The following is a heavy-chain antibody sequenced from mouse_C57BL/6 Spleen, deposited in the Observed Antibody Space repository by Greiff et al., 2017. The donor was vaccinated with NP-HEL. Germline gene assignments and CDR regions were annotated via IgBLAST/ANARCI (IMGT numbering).Heavy chain of an antibody. CDR1: GYTFTSYW. CDR3: ARYGVVTTVDY. Sequence: QVQLQQSGAELVKPGASVKLSCKASGYTFTSYWMQWVKQRPGQGLEWIGEIDPSDSYTNYNQKFKGKATLTVDTSSSTAYMQLSSLTSEDSAVYYCARYGVVTTVDYWGQGTTLTVSS. CDR2: IDPSDSYT. J-gene: IGHJ2*01. V-gene: IGHV1-50*01. D-gene: IGHD1-1*01.